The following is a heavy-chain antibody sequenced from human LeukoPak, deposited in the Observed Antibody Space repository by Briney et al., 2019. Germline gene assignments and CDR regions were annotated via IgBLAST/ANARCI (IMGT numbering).Heavy chain of an antibody. Sequence: GGSLRLSCAASGFTFSGYAMHWVRQAPGKGLEWVAVISYDGSNKYYADSVKGRFTISRDNSKNTLYLQMNSLRAEDTAVYYCARSEILDYWGQGTLVTVSS. CDR2: ISYDGSNK. V-gene: IGHV3-30-3*01. CDR3: ARSEILDY. CDR1: GFTFSGYA. J-gene: IGHJ4*02.